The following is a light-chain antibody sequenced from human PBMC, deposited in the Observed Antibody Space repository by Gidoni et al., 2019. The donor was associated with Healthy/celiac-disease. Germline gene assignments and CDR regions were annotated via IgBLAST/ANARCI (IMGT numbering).Light chain of an antibody. V-gene: IGKV1-5*03. CDR1: QRISKW. Sequence: DIQMTQSPSTLSASVGDRLTITCRASQRISKWLAWYQQKPGRAPKLLIYKASSSESGVPSRFSGSGSGTEFALTISSLQPDDFATYYCQKYSTYPGTVGQXTKVEIK. CDR2: KAS. CDR3: QKYSTYPGT. J-gene: IGKJ1*01.